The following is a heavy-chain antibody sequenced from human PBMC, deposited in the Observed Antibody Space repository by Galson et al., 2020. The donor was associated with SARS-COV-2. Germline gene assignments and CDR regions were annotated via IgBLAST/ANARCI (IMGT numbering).Heavy chain of an antibody. D-gene: IGHD3-16*01. J-gene: IGHJ4*02. CDR2: IKSESDGGTR. CDR3: TTASRSPY. CDR1: GFTFNDAW. V-gene: IGHV3-15*01. Sequence: GGSLRLSCVASGFTFNDAWMSWVRQAPGKGLEWVGRIKSESDGGTRDYAAPVKGRFTISSDDARNTLYLQTNSLKTEVTAVYYCTTASRSPYGGQGTLVSVAS.